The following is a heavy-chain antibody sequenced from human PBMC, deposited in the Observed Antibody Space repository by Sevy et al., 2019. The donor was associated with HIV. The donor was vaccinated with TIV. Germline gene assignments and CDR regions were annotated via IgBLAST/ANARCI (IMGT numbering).Heavy chain of an antibody. D-gene: IGHD1-1*01. CDR2: ISYDGSNK. CDR3: ARDPPSGDWNDHYYGMDV. V-gene: IGHV3-30-3*01. J-gene: IGHJ6*02. Sequence: GGSLRLSCAASGFTFSSYAMHWVRQAPGKGLEWVAVISYDGSNKYYADSVKGRFTISRDNSKNTLYLQMNSLRAEDTAVYCCARDPPSGDWNDHYYGMDVWGQGTTVTVSS. CDR1: GFTFSSYA.